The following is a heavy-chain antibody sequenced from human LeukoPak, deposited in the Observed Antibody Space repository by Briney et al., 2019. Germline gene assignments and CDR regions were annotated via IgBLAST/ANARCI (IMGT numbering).Heavy chain of an antibody. D-gene: IGHD6-6*01. CDR2: VYSGGST. CDR1: GFTFSSSW. J-gene: IGHJ4*02. CDR3: AREGIVPY. Sequence: PGGSLRLSCAASGFTFSSSWMHWARQAPGKGLEWVSVVYSGGSTYYADSVKGRFTISRDNSKNTLYLQMNSLRAEDTAVYYCAREGIVPYWGQGTLVTVSS. V-gene: IGHV3-53*01.